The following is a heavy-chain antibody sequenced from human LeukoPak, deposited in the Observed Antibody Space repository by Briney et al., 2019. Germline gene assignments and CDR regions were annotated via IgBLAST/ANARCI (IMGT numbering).Heavy chain of an antibody. CDR1: GFTFSSYG. CDR2: ISGSGGST. D-gene: IGHD2-2*01. CDR3: SKWKAIVLVPEARSPIDY. J-gene: IGHJ4*02. V-gene: IGHV3-23*01. Sequence: GGTLRLSCAASGFTFSSYGMSWVRQAPGKGLEWASAISGSGGSTYYADSVKGRFTISRDNSKNTLYLQMNSLRAEDTAVYYCSKWKAIVLVPEARSPIDYWGQGTLVTVSS.